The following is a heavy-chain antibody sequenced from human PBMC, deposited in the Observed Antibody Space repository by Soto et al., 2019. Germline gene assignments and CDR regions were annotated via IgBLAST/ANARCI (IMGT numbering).Heavy chain of an antibody. V-gene: IGHV4-39*01. Sequence: SETLSLTCTVSGGSISSSSHYWGWIRQPPGKGLEWIGSIYYSGSTYYNPSLKSRVTISVDTSKNQFSLKLSSVTAADTAVYYCASLGYCSSTGCYALDYWGQGTLVTVSS. J-gene: IGHJ4*02. D-gene: IGHD2-2*01. CDR2: IYYSGST. CDR1: GGSISSSSHY. CDR3: ASLGYCSSTGCYALDY.